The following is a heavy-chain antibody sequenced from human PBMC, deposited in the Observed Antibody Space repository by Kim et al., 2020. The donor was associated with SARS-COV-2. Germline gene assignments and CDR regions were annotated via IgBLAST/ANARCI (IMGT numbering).Heavy chain of an antibody. D-gene: IGHD3-10*01. Sequence: YGTAYAASVQGRLTIFRDDSKNTAYLQMNSLKTEDTAVYYCSRHPGYWGQGTLVTVSS. V-gene: IGHV3-73*01. CDR3: SRHPGY. J-gene: IGHJ4*02. CDR2: YGT.